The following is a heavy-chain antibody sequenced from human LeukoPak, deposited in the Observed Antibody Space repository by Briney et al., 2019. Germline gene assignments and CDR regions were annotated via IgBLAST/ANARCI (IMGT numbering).Heavy chain of an antibody. D-gene: IGHD2-8*02. J-gene: IGHJ4*02. CDR3: ASLRLPTLVVTFLSTSHFDY. Sequence: SETLSLTCTVSGGSTSSYYWTWIRQPPGKGLEWIGCVYDSGNTNYNPSLKSRVTISADTSKNEFSLSLTSVTAADTAVYYCASLRLPTLVVTFLSTSHFDYWGQGTLVTVSS. CDR1: GGSTSSYY. V-gene: IGHV4-59*12. CDR2: VYDSGNT.